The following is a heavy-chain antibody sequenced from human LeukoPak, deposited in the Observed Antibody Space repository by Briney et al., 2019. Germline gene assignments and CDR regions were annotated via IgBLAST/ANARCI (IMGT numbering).Heavy chain of an antibody. Sequence: GGSLRLSCAASGFTFSGSAMHWVRQASGKGLEWVGRIRSKADSYATTYPASVKGRFTISRDDSKNTAYLQMNSLKTEDTAVYYCARGGDSRGFDYWGQGTLVTVSS. D-gene: IGHD2-21*02. CDR1: GFTFSGSA. CDR2: IRSKADSYAT. J-gene: IGHJ4*02. CDR3: ARGGDSRGFDY. V-gene: IGHV3-73*01.